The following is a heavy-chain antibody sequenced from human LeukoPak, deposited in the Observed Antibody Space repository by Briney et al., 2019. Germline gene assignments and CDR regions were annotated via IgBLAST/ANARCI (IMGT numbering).Heavy chain of an antibody. J-gene: IGHJ3*02. CDR3: VKDHYYDSSGYYYVGAFDI. V-gene: IGHV3-64D*09. CDR2: ISSNGGST. D-gene: IGHD3-22*01. Sequence: GGSLRLSCSASGFTFSSYAVHWVRQAPGKGLEFLSAISSNGGSTYYADSVKGRFTISRDNSKNTLYLQMSSLRAEDTAVYYCVKDHYYDSSGYYYVGAFDIWGQGTMVTVSS. CDR1: GFTFSSYA.